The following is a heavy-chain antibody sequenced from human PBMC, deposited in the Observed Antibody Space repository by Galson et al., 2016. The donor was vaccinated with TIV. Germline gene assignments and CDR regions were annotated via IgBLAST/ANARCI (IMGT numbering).Heavy chain of an antibody. J-gene: IGHJ4*02. V-gene: IGHV1-2*06. CDR3: VRVKYGELSPFES. CDR2: INPNNDDT. D-gene: IGHD2-8*01. CDR1: GYTFTDYY. Sequence: SVKVSCKASGYTFTDYYMHWLRQAPGQGLEWLGRINPNNDDTDYEEKFQGRLTFTRDTSITTATMELSRLGSDDTAVYYCVRVKYGELSPFESWGQGTLVTVSS.